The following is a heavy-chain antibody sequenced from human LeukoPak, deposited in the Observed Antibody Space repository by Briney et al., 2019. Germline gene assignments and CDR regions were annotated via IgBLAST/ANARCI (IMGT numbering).Heavy chain of an antibody. CDR3: ARGGSIAARGGHMDV. D-gene: IGHD6-6*01. V-gene: IGHV1-69*01. Sequence: SVKVSCKASGGTFSSYAISWVRQAPGQGLERMGGIIPIFGTANYAQKLQGRVTITADESTSTAYMELSSLRSEDTAVYYCARGGSIAARGGHMDVWGKGTTVTVSS. CDR1: GGTFSSYA. CDR2: IIPIFGTA. J-gene: IGHJ6*03.